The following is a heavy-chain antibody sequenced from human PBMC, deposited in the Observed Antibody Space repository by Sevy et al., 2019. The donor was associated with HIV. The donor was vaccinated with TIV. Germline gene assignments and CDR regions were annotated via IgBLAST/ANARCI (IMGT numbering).Heavy chain of an antibody. CDR2: IIPIFGTA. J-gene: IGHJ6*02. CDR1: GGTFSSYA. Sequence: ASVKVSCKASGGTFSSYAISWVRQAPGQGLEWMGGIIPIFGTANYAQKFQGRVTITADESTSTAYMELSSRRSEDTAVYYCASPAGYCSSTSCYGIYYYYGMDVWGQGTTVTVSS. D-gene: IGHD2-2*01. CDR3: ASPAGYCSSTSCYGIYYYYGMDV. V-gene: IGHV1-69*13.